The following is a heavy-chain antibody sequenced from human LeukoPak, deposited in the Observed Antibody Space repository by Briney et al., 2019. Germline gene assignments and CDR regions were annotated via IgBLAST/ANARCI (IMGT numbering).Heavy chain of an antibody. CDR1: GGSISSGGYY. D-gene: IGHD5-12*01. V-gene: IGHV4-31*03. Sequence: PSETLSLTCTVSGGSISSGGYYWSWIRQHPGKGLEWIGYIYYSGSTYYNPSLKSRVTISVDTSKNQFSLKLSSVTAADTAVYYCARGGGMVATITFDYWGQGTLVTVSS. CDR3: ARGGGMVATITFDY. CDR2: IYYSGST. J-gene: IGHJ4*02.